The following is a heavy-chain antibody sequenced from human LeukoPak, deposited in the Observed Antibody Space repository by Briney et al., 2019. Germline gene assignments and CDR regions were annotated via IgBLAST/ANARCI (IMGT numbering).Heavy chain of an antibody. CDR2: INHSGST. CDR1: GGSFSGYY. D-gene: IGHD6-6*01. V-gene: IGHV4-34*01. J-gene: IGHJ4*02. Sequence: SETLSLTCAVYGGSFSGYYWSWIRQPPGKGLEWIGEINHSGSTNYNPSLESRVTISVDTSKNQFSLKLSSVTAADTAVYYCARVDPDSSSTLEVFDYWGQGTLVTVSS. CDR3: ARVDPDSSSTLEVFDY.